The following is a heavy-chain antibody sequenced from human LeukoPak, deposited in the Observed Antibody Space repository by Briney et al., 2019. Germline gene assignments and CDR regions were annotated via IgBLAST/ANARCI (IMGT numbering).Heavy chain of an antibody. CDR2: IFYSGST. CDR1: GDSISRYY. D-gene: IGHD3-10*01. V-gene: IGHV4-59*08. J-gene: IGHJ4*02. CDR3: ARGGSGGDPHYDY. Sequence: PSETLSLTCTVSGDSISRYYWSWIRQPPGKGLEWIGHIFYSGSTSYNPSLKSRVTISVDTSKNQFSLKLSSVTAADTAVYYCARGGSGGDPHYDYWGQGTLVTVSS.